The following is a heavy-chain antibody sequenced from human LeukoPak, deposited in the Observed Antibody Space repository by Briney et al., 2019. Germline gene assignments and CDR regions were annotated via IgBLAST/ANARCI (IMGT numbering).Heavy chain of an antibody. J-gene: IGHJ5*02. CDR2: IYWDDDK. CDR3: AHRQIQGIMFGGGGFDP. Sequence: SGPTLVNPTQTLTLTCTFSGFSLSTSGVSVGWIRQPPGKALEWLALIYWDDDKRYRPSLKSRLTITKDTSKNQVVLTMTNMDPVDTGTYYCAHRQIQGIMFGGGGFDPWGQGTLVTVSS. V-gene: IGHV2-5*02. CDR1: GFSLSTSGVS. D-gene: IGHD3-16*01.